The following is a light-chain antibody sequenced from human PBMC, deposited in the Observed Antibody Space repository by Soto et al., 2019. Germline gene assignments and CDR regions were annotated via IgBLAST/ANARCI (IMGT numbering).Light chain of an antibody. J-gene: IGKJ2*01. CDR2: AAS. CDR3: QQIYTTPQT. Sequence: DIPMTQSPSSLSASVGDRVTITCRASQSIRTYLNWFHQKSGKAPKLLIYAASSLQSGVPSRFSGSGSGTDFTLTISSLQPEDFATYYCQQIYTTPQTFGQGTKLEIK. CDR1: QSIRTY. V-gene: IGKV1-39*01.